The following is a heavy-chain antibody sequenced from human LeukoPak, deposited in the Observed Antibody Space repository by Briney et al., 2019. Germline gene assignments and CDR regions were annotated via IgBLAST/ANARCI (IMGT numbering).Heavy chain of an antibody. J-gene: IGHJ5*02. CDR1: GGSISSRSYY. CDR3: ARHPLKAYVSDWFDP. D-gene: IGHD3-10*02. CDR2: IFYSGST. V-gene: IGHV4-39*01. Sequence: SETLSLTCTVSGGSISSRSYYWGCLRQPPGKELEWIASIFYSGSTYHNPSLKSRVTISVDTSKTQCSLKLSSVTAADTAVYFCARHPLKAYVSDWFDPWGQGTLVTVSS.